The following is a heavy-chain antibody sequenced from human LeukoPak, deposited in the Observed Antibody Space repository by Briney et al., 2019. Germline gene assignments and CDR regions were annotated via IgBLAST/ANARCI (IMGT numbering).Heavy chain of an antibody. J-gene: IGHJ4*02. CDR3: ARTTSFTASGYDY. V-gene: IGHV1-8*03. Sequence: GASVKVSCKASGYTFTNYHINWVRQATGQGLEWMGWMNPNNGDSGHAQKFQGRVTITRDTSKSTSYMELRSLRSEDTAVYFCARTTSFTASGYDYWGQGTLVTVSS. D-gene: IGHD6-25*01. CDR2: MNPNNGDS. CDR1: GYTFTNYH.